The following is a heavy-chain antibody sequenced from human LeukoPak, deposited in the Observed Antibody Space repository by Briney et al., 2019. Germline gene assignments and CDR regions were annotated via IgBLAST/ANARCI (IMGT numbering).Heavy chain of an antibody. CDR3: ARRKYYYGSGSYYNRFDY. V-gene: IGHV3-48*01. D-gene: IGHD3-10*01. CDR2: ISSSSSTI. CDR1: GFTFSSYS. Sequence: GGSLRLSCAASGFTFSSYSMNWVRQAPGKGLEWVSYISSSSSTIYYAGSVKGRFTISRDNAKNSLYLQMNSLRAEDTAVYYCARRKYYYGSGSYYNRFDYWGQGTLVTVSS. J-gene: IGHJ4*02.